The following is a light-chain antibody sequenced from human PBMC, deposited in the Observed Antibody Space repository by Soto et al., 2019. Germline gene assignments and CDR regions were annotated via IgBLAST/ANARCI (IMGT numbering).Light chain of an antibody. J-gene: IGLJ3*02. V-gene: IGLV1-47*02. Sequence: QSVLTQPPSASGTPGQRVTISCSGSSSNIGSNYVYWYQQLPGTAPKLLIYSNNQRPSGVPDRFSGSKSGTSASLAISGLRYEDEADYYCAAWDDSLVWVFGGGTKVTVL. CDR2: SNN. CDR3: AAWDDSLVWV. CDR1: SSNIGSNY.